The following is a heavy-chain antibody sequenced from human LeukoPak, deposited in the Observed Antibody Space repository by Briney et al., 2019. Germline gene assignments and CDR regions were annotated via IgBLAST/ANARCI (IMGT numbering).Heavy chain of an antibody. CDR3: ARDKGPWGILNYYYYYMDV. CDR1: GGSISSGSYY. J-gene: IGHJ6*03. Sequence: SQTLSLTCTVSGGSISSGSYYWSWIRQPAGKGLEWIGRIYTSRSTNYNPSLKSRVTISVDTSKNQFSLKLSSVTAADTAVYYCARDKGPWGILNYYYYYMDVWGKGTTVTVSS. D-gene: IGHD2/OR15-2a*01. V-gene: IGHV4-61*02. CDR2: IYTSRST.